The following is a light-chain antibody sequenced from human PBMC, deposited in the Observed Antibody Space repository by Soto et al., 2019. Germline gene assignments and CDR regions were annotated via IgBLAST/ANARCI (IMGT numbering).Light chain of an antibody. J-gene: IGLJ1*01. V-gene: IGLV2-14*01. CDR3: SSYTTPTSACV. CDR1: SNDVGGYNY. CDR2: DVT. Sequence: QSVLTQPASVSGSPGQSIAISCTGTSNDVGGYNYVSWYQQYPGKAPKLIIYDVTNRPSGVSTRFSGSKSGSRASLTISGLQAEDEADYYCSSYTTPTSACVFGTGTKVTVL.